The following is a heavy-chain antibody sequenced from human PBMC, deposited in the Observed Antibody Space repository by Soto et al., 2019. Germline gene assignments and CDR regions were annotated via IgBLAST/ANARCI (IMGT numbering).Heavy chain of an antibody. CDR3: AKDRGGVLAPSYFDY. D-gene: IGHD2-8*01. Sequence: EVQLVESGGGLVQPGGSLRPSCAASRFSFSDYAMSWVRQAPGKGLEWVSAISGSGGSTYSADSVEGRFTISRDNSKNTLYLQMNSLRAEDTALYYCAKDRGGVLAPSYFDYWGQGTLVTVSS. J-gene: IGHJ4*02. CDR2: ISGSGGST. CDR1: RFSFSDYA. V-gene: IGHV3-23*04.